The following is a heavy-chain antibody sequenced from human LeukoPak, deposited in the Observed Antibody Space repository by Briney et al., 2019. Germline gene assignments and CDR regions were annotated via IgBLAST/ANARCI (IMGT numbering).Heavy chain of an antibody. CDR2: INPNSGGT. Sequence: ASVKVSCKASGYTFTSYAMNWVRQAPGQGPEWLGWINPNSGGTNYTQKFQGRVTMTRDTSISTAYMELHRLRSDDTAVYYCARQSNYYYMDVWGKGTTVTVSS. CDR1: GYTFTSYA. V-gene: IGHV1-2*02. D-gene: IGHD5/OR15-5a*01. CDR3: ARQSNYYYMDV. J-gene: IGHJ6*03.